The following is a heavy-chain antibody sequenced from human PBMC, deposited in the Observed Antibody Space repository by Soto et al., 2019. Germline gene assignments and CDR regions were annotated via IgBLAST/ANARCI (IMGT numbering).Heavy chain of an antibody. CDR1: GFTLGTTD. D-gene: IGHD3-10*01. Sequence: HPXGSLRLSCAASGFTLGTTDMSWVRQAPGEGLEWVSTIDGSGGITYYADSVKGRFTISRDNSRNTVYLQMNSLRGDDTALYYCVKNSGWFNTWGQGALVTVSS. V-gene: IGHV3-23*01. CDR2: IDGSGGIT. CDR3: VKNSGWFNT. J-gene: IGHJ5*02.